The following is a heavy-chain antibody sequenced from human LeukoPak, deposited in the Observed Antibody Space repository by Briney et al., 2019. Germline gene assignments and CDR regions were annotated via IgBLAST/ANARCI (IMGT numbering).Heavy chain of an antibody. D-gene: IGHD3-22*01. J-gene: IGHJ4*03. CDR1: GASINNYY. CDR2: IYSTGDT. V-gene: IGHV4-59*01. Sequence: KPSETLSLTCTVSGASINNYYWSWVRQPPLKGLEWIGYIYSTGDTSYNPSLESRVSISMDTSKNHFSLETTSVTAADTAVYYCARGSRVYDRSGFHTWHDYWGHGTLVTVSS. CDR3: ARGSRVYDRSGFHTWHDY.